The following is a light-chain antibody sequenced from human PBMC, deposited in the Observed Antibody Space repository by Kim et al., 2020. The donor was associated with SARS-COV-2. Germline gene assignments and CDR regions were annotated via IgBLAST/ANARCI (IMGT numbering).Light chain of an antibody. J-gene: IGKJ4*01. Sequence: PGQRVTLSCRASQTINTNHLAWYQQKPGQAPRLLIFGTSSRATGIPDRFSGSGSGTDFTLTISRLEPEDFAMYYCQQYSSSPRLTFGGGTKVDIK. V-gene: IGKV3-20*01. CDR2: GTS. CDR1: QTINTNH. CDR3: QQYSSSPRLT.